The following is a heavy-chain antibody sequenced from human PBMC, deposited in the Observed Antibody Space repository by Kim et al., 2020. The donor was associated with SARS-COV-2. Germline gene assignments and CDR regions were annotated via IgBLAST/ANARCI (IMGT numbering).Heavy chain of an antibody. J-gene: IGHJ4*02. CDR2: INAGNGNT. D-gene: IGHD3-22*01. CDR3: ARNGPAAYDCAGFYYGVDH. V-gene: IGHV1-3*01. Sequence: ASVKVSCKASGYTFTSYAMHWVRQAPGQRLEWMGWINAGNGNTKYSQKFQGRVTITRDTSASTAYMDLSSLRSEDTAVYYCARNGPAAYDCAGFYYGVDHWGQGNLVSVSS. CDR1: GYTFTSYA.